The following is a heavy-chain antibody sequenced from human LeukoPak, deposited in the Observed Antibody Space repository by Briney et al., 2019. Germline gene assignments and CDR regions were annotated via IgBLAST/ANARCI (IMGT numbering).Heavy chain of an antibody. J-gene: IGHJ3*02. D-gene: IGHD3-10*01. CDR1: GGSIGSYY. CDR3: ASGGFGELFPSHHDAFDI. V-gene: IGHV4-59*01. CDR2: IYYSGST. Sequence: SETLSLTCTVSGGSIGSYYWSWIRQPPGKGLEWIGYIYYSGSTNYNPSLKSRVTISVDTSKNQFSLKLSSVTAADTAVYYCASGGFGELFPSHHDAFDIWGQGTMATVSS.